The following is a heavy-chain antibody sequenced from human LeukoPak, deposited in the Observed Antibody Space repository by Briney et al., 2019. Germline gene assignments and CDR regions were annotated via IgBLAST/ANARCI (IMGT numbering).Heavy chain of an antibody. CDR2: VYNSGST. D-gene: IGHD3-10*01. J-gene: IGHJ3*02. CDR3: AGVNYRVLVGDAFDI. CDR1: GGSISSRSYY. Sequence: PSETLSLTCTVSGGSISSRSYYWGWIRQPPGKGLEWIGSVYNSGSTFYNPSLESRVTISGDTSKNQVSLNLNSVTAADTAMYYCAGVNYRVLVGDAFDIWGQGTMVTVSS. V-gene: IGHV4-39*07.